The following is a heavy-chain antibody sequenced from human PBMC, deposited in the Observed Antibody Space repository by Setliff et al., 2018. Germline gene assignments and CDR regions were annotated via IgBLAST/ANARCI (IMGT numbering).Heavy chain of an antibody. Sequence: SETLSLTCTVSGGSVSNSGFFWGWLRQAPGKGLEWIGNIYDSGSSNYNASLKSRLIITRDTSKNQISLKLTSVTAADTAVYYCGRGFSRIEGLGNWFDPWGQGILVTVSS. CDR3: GRGFSRIEGLGNWFDP. V-gene: IGHV4-39*01. J-gene: IGHJ5*02. CDR2: IYDSGSS. CDR1: GGSVSNSGFF. D-gene: IGHD2-15*01.